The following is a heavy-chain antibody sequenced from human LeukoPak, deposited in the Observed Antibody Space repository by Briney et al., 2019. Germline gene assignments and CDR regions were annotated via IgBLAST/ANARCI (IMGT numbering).Heavy chain of an antibody. CDR1: GFTFSSYE. V-gene: IGHV3-48*03. Sequence: QSGGCLRLSCAASGFTFSSYEMTWVRQAPGKGLEWVSYISSSGSTTHYADSVKGRFTFSRDNAKNSLYLQMNSLRAEDTAVYYCASGLGEWELLRRDYWGQGTLVTVSS. CDR2: ISSSGSTT. D-gene: IGHD1-26*01. J-gene: IGHJ4*02. CDR3: ASGLGEWELLRRDY.